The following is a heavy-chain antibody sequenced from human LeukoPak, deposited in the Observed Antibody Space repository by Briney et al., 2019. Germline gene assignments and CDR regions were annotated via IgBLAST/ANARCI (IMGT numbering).Heavy chain of an antibody. J-gene: IGHJ4*02. CDR2: ISGSGGST. D-gene: IGHD2-15*01. CDR1: GFIFSRYA. V-gene: IGHV3-23*01. CDR3: AKRSGDSYFLDS. Sequence: GGSLRLSCAASGFIFSRYAMTWVRQAPGKGLEWVSSISGSGGSTYYADSVKGRFTISRDTSKSTLYLQMSSLRAEDTAVYYCAKRSGDSYFLDSGGQGTLVTVSS.